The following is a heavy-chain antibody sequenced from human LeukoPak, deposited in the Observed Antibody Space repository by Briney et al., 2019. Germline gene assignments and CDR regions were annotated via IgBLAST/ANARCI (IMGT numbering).Heavy chain of an antibody. CDR3: AGGVDDSSGYYVLSDY. CDR2: INPNSGGT. D-gene: IGHD3-22*01. Sequence: ASVKVSCKASGYTFTGYYMHWVRQAPGQGLEWMGWINPNSGGTNYAQEFQGRVTMTRDTSISTAYMELSRLRSDDTAVYYCAGGVDDSSGYYVLSDYWGQGTLVTVSS. J-gene: IGHJ4*02. CDR1: GYTFTGYY. V-gene: IGHV1-2*02.